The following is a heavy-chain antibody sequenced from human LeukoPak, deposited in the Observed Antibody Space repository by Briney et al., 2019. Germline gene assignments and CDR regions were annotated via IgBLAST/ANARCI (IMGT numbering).Heavy chain of an antibody. J-gene: IGHJ3*02. CDR1: GFTFSSYE. Sequence: GGSLRLSCAASGFTFSSYEMNWVRQAPGKGLEWVSYISSSGSTIYYADSVKGRFTISRDNAKNSLYLQMNSLRAEDTAVYYCARDLLDYYDSSYHDAFDIWGQGTMVTVSS. V-gene: IGHV3-48*03. D-gene: IGHD3-22*01. CDR2: ISSSGSTI. CDR3: ARDLLDYYDSSYHDAFDI.